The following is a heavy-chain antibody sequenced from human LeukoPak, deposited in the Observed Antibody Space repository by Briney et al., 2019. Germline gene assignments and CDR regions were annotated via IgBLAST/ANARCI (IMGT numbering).Heavy chain of an antibody. V-gene: IGHV3-23*01. CDR3: ASTYYDFWSGQNWFDP. Sequence: GGSLRLSCAASGFTFSSYAMSWVRQAPGKGLEWVSAISGSGGSTYYADSVKGRFTISRDNSKSTLYLQMNSLRAEDTAVYYCASTYYDFWSGQNWFDPWGQGTLVTVSS. J-gene: IGHJ5*02. CDR2: ISGSGGST. CDR1: GFTFSSYA. D-gene: IGHD3-3*01.